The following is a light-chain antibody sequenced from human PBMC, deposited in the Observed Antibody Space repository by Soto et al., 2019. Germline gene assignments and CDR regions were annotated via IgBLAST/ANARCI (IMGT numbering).Light chain of an antibody. CDR2: SNN. Sequence: QSVLTQPPSASVTPGQRVTMSCSGSSSNIGKNPVNWYQQLPGTAPKLLIYSNNQRPSGLPDRFSGSKSGTSASLAISGLQSEDEADYFCAAWDDSLNAWVFGGGTKLTVL. V-gene: IGLV1-44*01. CDR1: SSNIGKNP. CDR3: AAWDDSLNAWV. J-gene: IGLJ3*02.